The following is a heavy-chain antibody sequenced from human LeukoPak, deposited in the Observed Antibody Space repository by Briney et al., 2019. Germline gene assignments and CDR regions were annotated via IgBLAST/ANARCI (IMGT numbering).Heavy chain of an antibody. CDR1: GGSISSGSYY. CDR3: ARDRPFYYDSSGTTRGDY. J-gene: IGHJ4*02. CDR2: IYTSGST. D-gene: IGHD3-22*01. Sequence: PSETLSLTCTVSGGSISSGSYYWSWIRQPAGKGLEWIGRIYTSGSTNYNPSLKSRVTISVDTSKSQFSLKLSSVTAADTAVYYCARDRPFYYDSSGTTRGDYWGQGTLVTVSS. V-gene: IGHV4-61*02.